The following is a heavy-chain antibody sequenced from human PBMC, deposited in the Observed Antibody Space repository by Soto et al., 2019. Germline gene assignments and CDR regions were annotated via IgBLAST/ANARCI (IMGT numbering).Heavy chain of an antibody. J-gene: IGHJ3*02. CDR2: IYYSGST. CDR3: AREHDYVWGSYRSHPGGAFDI. D-gene: IGHD3-16*02. V-gene: IGHV4-31*03. CDR1: GGSISSGGYY. Sequence: QVQLQESGPGLVKPSQTLSLTCTVSGGSISSGGYYWSWIRQHPGKGLEWIGYIYYSGSTYYNPSLKTRFTLAVASSKNRFSLKLSSVTAADTAVYYCAREHDYVWGSYRSHPGGAFDIWGQGTMVTVSS.